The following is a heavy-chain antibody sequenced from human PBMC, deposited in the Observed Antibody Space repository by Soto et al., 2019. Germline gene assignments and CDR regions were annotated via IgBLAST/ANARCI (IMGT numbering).Heavy chain of an antibody. J-gene: IGHJ5*02. CDR2: ISAYNGNT. D-gene: IGHD2-2*01. V-gene: IGHV1-18*01. CDR1: GYTFTSYG. CDR3: ARVDIVVVPAKGGYNWFDP. Sequence: ASVKVSCKASGYTFTSYGISWVRQAPGQGLEWMGWISAYNGNTNYAQKLQGRVTMTTDTSTSTAYMELRSLRSDDTAVYYCARVDIVVVPAKGGYNWFDPWGQGTLVTV.